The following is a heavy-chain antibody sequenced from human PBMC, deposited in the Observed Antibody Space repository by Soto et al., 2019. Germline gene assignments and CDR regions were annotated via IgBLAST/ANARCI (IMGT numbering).Heavy chain of an antibody. CDR2: IIPIFGTA. J-gene: IGHJ4*02. Sequence: AASVKVSCKASGGTFSSYAISWVRQAPGQGLEWMGGIIPIFGTANYAQKFQGRVTITADESTSTAYMELSSLRSEDTAVYYCAREHSSGWQYYFDYWGQGTLVTVSS. D-gene: IGHD6-19*01. CDR3: AREHSSGWQYYFDY. CDR1: GGTFSSYA. V-gene: IGHV1-69*13.